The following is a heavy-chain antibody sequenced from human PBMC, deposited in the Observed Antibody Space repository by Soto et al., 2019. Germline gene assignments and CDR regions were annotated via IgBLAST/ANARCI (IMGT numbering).Heavy chain of an antibody. V-gene: IGHV3-33*01. CDR3: ARDEGYSSSWYMVDY. CDR1: GFTFSSYG. D-gene: IGHD6-13*01. J-gene: IGHJ4*02. Sequence: PGGSLRLSCAASGFTFSSYGMHWVRQAPGKGLEWVAVIWYDGSNKYYADSVKGRFTISRDNSKNTLYLQMNSLRAEDTAVFYCARDEGYSSSWYMVDYWGQGTLVTVSS. CDR2: IWYDGSNK.